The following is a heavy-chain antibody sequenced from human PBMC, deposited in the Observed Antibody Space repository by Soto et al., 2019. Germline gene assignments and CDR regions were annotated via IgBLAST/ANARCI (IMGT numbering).Heavy chain of an antibody. V-gene: IGHV3-23*01. CDR3: VKDYQAGDSGDPTFSFAGLDV. CDR1: GFTFRDYA. J-gene: IGHJ6*02. Sequence: EVQLLESGGGLGQPGGSLRLSCEASGFTFRDYAMGGVRQARGKGLGWVSTISYSSGANYYADSVRGRFAVSRDNSKITLYLQMNSLRAADTALYYCVKDYQAGDSGDPTFSFAGLDVCGQGTTVTVSS. CDR2: ISYSSGAN. D-gene: IGHD4-17*01.